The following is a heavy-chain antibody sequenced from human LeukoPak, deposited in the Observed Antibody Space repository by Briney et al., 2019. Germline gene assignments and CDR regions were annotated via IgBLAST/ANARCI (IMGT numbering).Heavy chain of an antibody. J-gene: IGHJ4*02. CDR1: GGTFSSYA. CDR2: IIAIFGTA. D-gene: IGHD4-11*01. CDR3: ARTPPYSQIDY. V-gene: IGHV1-69*05. Sequence: GASVKVSCKASGGTFSSYAIIWVRRAPGQRLGWMGGIIAIFGTANYAQKFQGRVTITTDESTSTAYMELSSLRSEDTAVYYCARTPPYSQIDYWGQGTLVTVSS.